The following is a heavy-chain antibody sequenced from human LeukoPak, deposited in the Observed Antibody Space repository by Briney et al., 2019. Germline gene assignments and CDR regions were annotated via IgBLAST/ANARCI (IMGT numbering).Heavy chain of an antibody. CDR2: IYPGDSDT. D-gene: IGHD6-13*01. J-gene: IGHJ5*02. CDR3: VRHLTAAGTGWFDP. V-gene: IGHV5-51*01. CDR1: GYSFTSYW. Sequence: GESLKISCKGSGYSFTSYWIGWVRQMPGKGLEWMGIIYPGDSDTRYSPSFQGQVTISADKSISTAYLQWSSLKASDTAMYYYVRHLTAAGTGWFDPWGQGTLVTVSS.